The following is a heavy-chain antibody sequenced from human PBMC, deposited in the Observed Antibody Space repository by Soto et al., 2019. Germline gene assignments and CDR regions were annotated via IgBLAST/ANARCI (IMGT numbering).Heavy chain of an antibody. CDR3: ARESVTGGFDY. J-gene: IGHJ4*02. CDR2: IYHSGST. Sequence: QVQLQESGPGLVKPSGTLSLTCAVSGGSISSSNWWSWVRQPPGKGLEWIGEIYHSGSTNYNPSLQSXXTXSXXKSTDQFSLQLSSVTAADTAVYYCARESVTGGFDYWGQGTLVTVSS. CDR1: GGSISSSNW. V-gene: IGHV4-4*02. D-gene: IGHD4-17*01.